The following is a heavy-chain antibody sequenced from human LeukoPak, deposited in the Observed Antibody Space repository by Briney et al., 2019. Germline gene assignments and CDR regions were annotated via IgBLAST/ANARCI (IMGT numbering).Heavy chain of an antibody. CDR1: GFTFSSYT. Sequence: PGGSLRLSCAASGFTFSSYTMSWVRQAPGKGLEWVSAISGSGDNTYYADSVKGRFTISRDNSKNTLYLQMNSPRAEDTAVYYCARGVIAAAGFFDYWGQGTLVTASS. CDR2: ISGSGDNT. V-gene: IGHV3-23*01. D-gene: IGHD6-13*01. CDR3: ARGVIAAAGFFDY. J-gene: IGHJ4*02.